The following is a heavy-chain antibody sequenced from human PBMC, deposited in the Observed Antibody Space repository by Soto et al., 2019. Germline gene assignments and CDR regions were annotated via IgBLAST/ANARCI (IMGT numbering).Heavy chain of an antibody. CDR1: GGSISSSSYY. CDR3: ARPIGGSLIDY. Sequence: SETLSLTCTVSGGSISSSSYYWGWIRQPPGKGLEWIGSIYYSGSTYYNPSLKSRVTISVDTSKNQFSLKLSSVTAADTAVYYCARPIGGSLIDYWGQGTLVTVSS. V-gene: IGHV4-39*01. J-gene: IGHJ4*02. CDR2: IYYSGST. D-gene: IGHD2-15*01.